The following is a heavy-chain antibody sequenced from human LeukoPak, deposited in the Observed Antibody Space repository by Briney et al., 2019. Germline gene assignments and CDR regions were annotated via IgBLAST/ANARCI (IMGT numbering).Heavy chain of an antibody. V-gene: IGHV4-59*08. CDR3: ARTYPDCDY. D-gene: IGHD2-21*02. CDR1: HGSISGFY. J-gene: IGHJ4*02. Sequence: ASETLSLTCTVSHGSISGFYWNWLRQSPGEGLEWIGNIYYDGNTNYNPSFQSRVTISINTSKRQFSLKLTSVTATDTAVYYCARTYPDCDYWGQGTLVAVSS. CDR2: IYYDGNT.